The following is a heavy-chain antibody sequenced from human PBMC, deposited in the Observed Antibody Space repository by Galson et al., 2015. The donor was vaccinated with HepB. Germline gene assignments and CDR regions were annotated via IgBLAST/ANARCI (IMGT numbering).Heavy chain of an antibody. CDR1: GRSFSDYY. J-gene: IGHJ6*02. CDR2: INHSGTA. V-gene: IGHV4-34*01. CDR3: ARVVRGVMRFPNYYYYGMDV. D-gene: IGHD3-10*01. Sequence: ETLSLTCAVYGRSFSDYYWSWIRQSPGKGLEWIGEINHSGTANYNPSLKSRVSLLVDTSKNQFALKVGSVTAADTAVYYCARVVRGVMRFPNYYYYGMDVWGQGTSVTVSS.